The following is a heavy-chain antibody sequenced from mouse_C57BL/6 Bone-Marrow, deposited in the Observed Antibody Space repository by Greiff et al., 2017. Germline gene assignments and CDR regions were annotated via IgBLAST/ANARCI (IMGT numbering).Heavy chain of an antibody. Sequence: EVQGVESGGDLVKPGGSLKLSCAASGFTFSSYGMSWVRQTPDKRLEWVATISSGGSYTYYPDSVKGRFTISRDNAKNTLYLQMSSLKSEDTAMYYCARHPYYYGSSYGYWGQGTTLTVSS. D-gene: IGHD1-1*01. V-gene: IGHV5-6*01. CDR3: ARHPYYYGSSYGY. J-gene: IGHJ2*01. CDR1: GFTFSSYG. CDR2: ISSGGSYT.